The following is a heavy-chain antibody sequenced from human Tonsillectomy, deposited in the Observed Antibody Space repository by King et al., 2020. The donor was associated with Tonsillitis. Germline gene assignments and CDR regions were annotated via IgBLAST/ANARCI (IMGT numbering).Heavy chain of an antibody. CDR2: INPSGGIT. CDR3: ARESHFIMIRGAPFGSGMDV. J-gene: IGHJ6*02. D-gene: IGHD3-10*01. V-gene: IGHV1-46*03. CDR1: GYIFAAYH. Sequence: VQLVESGAEVKKPGASVTLSCRTSGYIFAAYHIHWVRQAPGQGLEWMGMINPSGGITTYAQRFQGRVTMTTDTSTETVFLAMSSLKSEDPAVYYCARESHFIMIRGAPFGSGMDVWGLGTTVSVSS.